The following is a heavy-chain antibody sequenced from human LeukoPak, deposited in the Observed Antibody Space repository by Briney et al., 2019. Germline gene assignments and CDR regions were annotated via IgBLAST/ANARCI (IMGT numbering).Heavy chain of an antibody. CDR2: ISYDGSNK. V-gene: IGHV3-30*18. CDR3: AKIVDDILTGYYPPYDY. J-gene: IGHJ4*02. CDR1: GFTFSSYA. Sequence: GGSLRLSCAASGFTFSSYAMHWVRQAPGKGLEWVAVISYDGSNKYYADSVKGRFTISRDNSKNTLYLQMNSLRAEDTAVYYCAKIVDDILTGYYPPYDYWGQGTLVTVSS. D-gene: IGHD3-9*01.